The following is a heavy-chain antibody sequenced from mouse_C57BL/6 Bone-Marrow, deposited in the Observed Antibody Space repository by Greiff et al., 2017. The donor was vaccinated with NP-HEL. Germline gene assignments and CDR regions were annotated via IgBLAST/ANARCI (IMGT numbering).Heavy chain of an antibody. Sequence: LVESGPELVKPGASVKISCKASGYAFSSSWMNWVKQRPGKGLEWIGRIYPGDGDTNYNGKFKGKATLTADKSSSTAYMQLSSLTSEDSAVYFCARWDGSSYGYYAMDYWGQGTSVTVSS. CDR3: ARWDGSSYGYYAMDY. CDR2: IYPGDGDT. J-gene: IGHJ4*01. CDR1: GYAFSSSW. D-gene: IGHD1-1*01. V-gene: IGHV1-82*01.